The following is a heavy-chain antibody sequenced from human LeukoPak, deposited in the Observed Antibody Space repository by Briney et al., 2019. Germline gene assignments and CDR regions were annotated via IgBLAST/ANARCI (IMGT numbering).Heavy chain of an antibody. D-gene: IGHD3-9*01. V-gene: IGHV1-18*01. CDR3: ARGGDGDILTGLVFDY. J-gene: IGHJ4*02. Sequence: ASVKVSCKASGYXLTSYGMSWVRQPPGQGREWMGWTSAYNGNTNYAQKLQGRATMTADTSTSTAYMELRRLRSDDTAVYYCARGGDGDILTGLVFDYWGQGPLVTVSS. CDR1: GYXLTSYG. CDR2: TSAYNGNT.